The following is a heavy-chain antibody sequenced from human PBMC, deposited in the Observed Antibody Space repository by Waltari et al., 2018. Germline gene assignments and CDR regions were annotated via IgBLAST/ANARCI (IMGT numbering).Heavy chain of an antibody. V-gene: IGHV4-4*07. CDR1: GGSINSYY. CDR3: ARETYGIDV. CDR2: FYTSGST. J-gene: IGHJ6*02. Sequence: QVQLQESGPGLVKPSDTLSLTCTVSGGSINSYYWSWIRPPAGKGLEWIERFYTSGSTNYNPSRKSRVTMSVDTSKKQFSLKLSSVTAADTAIYYWARETYGIDVWGQGTTVTVSS.